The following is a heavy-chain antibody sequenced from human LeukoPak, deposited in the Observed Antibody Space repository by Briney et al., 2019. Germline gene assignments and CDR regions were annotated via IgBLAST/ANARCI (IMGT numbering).Heavy chain of an antibody. CDR1: GGSISSYY. D-gene: IGHD3-22*01. V-gene: IGHV4-59*01. CDR3: ARVTPSSGYSFYAFDI. Sequence: SETLSFTCTVSGGSISSYYWSWIRQPPGKGLEWIGYIYYSGSTNYNPSLKSRVTISVDTSKNQFSLKLSSVTAADTAVYYCARVTPSSGYSFYAFDIWGQGTMVTVSS. CDR2: IYYSGST. J-gene: IGHJ3*02.